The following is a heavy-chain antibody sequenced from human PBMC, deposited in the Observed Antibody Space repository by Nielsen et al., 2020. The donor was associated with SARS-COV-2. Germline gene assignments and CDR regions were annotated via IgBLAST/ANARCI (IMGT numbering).Heavy chain of an antibody. CDR2: ISYDGSNK. CDR1: GFTFSSYG. D-gene: IGHD3-10*01. CDR3: ARDNYYGSGSYYKFFYYYYGMDV. V-gene: IGHV3-30*03. Sequence: GGSLRLSCAASGFTFSSYGMHWVRQAPGKGLEWVAVISYDGSNKYYADSVKGRFTISRDNPKNTLYLQMNSLRAEDTAVYYCARDNYYGSGSYYKFFYYYYGMDVWGQGTTVTVSS. J-gene: IGHJ6*02.